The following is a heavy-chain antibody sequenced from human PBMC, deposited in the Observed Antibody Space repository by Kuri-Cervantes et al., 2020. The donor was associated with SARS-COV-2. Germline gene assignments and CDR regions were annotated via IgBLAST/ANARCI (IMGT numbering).Heavy chain of an antibody. Sequence: GGSLRLSCAASGFTFSSYAMSWVRQAPGKGLEWVSAISGSGGSTYYADSVKGRFTISGDNSKNTLYLQMNSLRAEDTAVYYCANDIVGATNFDYWGQGTLVTVSS. CDR3: ANDIVGATNFDY. V-gene: IGHV3-23*01. CDR1: GFTFSSYA. D-gene: IGHD1-26*01. J-gene: IGHJ4*02. CDR2: ISGSGGST.